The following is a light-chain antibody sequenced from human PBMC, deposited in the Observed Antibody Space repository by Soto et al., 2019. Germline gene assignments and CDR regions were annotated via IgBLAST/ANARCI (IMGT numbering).Light chain of an antibody. CDR1: QSVSSN. J-gene: IGKJ3*01. CDR2: GAS. Sequence: EIVMTQSPATLSVSPGERATLSCRASQSVSSNLAWYQQKPGQAPRLLIYGASTSATGIPARFSGSGSGTEFTLTISSLQSEAFAVYYCQQYNNWPFFGPVTKVDIK. V-gene: IGKV3-15*01. CDR3: QQYNNWPF.